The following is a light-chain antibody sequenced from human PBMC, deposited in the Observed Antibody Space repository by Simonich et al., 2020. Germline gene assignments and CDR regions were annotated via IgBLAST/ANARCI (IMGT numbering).Light chain of an antibody. CDR2: KVS. J-gene: IGKJ4*01. CDR3: MQGTHWPLT. Sequence: DVVMTQSPLSLPVTLGQPASISCRSSQSLVHSDGNTYLNWFQQRPGHSPRRLIYKVSNRDSGVPDRCSGSGSGTDFTLKISRVEAEDVGVYYCMQGTHWPLTFGGGTKVEIK. V-gene: IGKV2-30*02. CDR1: QSLVHSDGNTY.